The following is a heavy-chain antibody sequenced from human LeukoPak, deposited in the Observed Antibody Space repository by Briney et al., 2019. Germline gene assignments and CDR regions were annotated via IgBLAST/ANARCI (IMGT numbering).Heavy chain of an antibody. D-gene: IGHD4-23*01. J-gene: IGHJ4*02. Sequence: SETLSLTCTVSGGSTSSSSYYWGWIRQPPGKGLEWIGSIYYSGSTYYNPSLKSRVTISVDTSKNQFSLKLSSVTAADTAVYYCASGGVVTGNYFDYWGQGTLVTVSS. CDR1: GGSTSSSSYY. CDR2: IYYSGST. V-gene: IGHV4-39*01. CDR3: ASGGVVTGNYFDY.